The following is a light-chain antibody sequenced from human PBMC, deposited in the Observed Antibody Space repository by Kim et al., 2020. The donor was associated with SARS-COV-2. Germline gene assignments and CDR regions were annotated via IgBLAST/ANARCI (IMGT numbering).Light chain of an antibody. Sequence: STGDGVTITCRASQGSSSYLAWHQQKPGQAPKLLIYAASTLQSGVPSRLSGSGSGTDFTLTIRCLQSEDFATYYCKQYYSSTRLTFGGGTKVDIK. CDR3: KQYYSSTRLT. J-gene: IGKJ4*01. V-gene: IGKV1-8*01. CDR2: AAS. CDR1: QGSSSY.